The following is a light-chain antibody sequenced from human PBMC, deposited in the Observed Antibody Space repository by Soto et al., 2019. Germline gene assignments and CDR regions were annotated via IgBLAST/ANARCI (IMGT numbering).Light chain of an antibody. CDR1: QSLVYSDGETY. V-gene: IGKV2-30*01. CDR3: MQGTHWPFT. Sequence: DVVMTQSPLSLPVTLGQAASISCRSSQSLVYSDGETYLDWIQQRPGQSPRRLIYKVSNRDSGVPDRFSGSGSDPEFTLKISRVAAEDVGVYYCMQGTHWPFTFGPGTKVDIK. CDR2: KVS. J-gene: IGKJ3*01.